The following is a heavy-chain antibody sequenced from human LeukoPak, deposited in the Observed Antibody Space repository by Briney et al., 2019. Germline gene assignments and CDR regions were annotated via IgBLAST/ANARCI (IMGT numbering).Heavy chain of an antibody. Sequence: ASVKVSCKASGYTFTSYYMHWVRQAPGQGLEWMGWISAYNGNTNYAQKLQGRVTMTTDTSTSTAYMELRSLRSDDTAVYYCASSIGVRGVIIVLDYWGQGTLVTVSS. J-gene: IGHJ4*02. CDR3: ASSIGVRGVIIVLDY. CDR1: GYTFTSYY. D-gene: IGHD3-10*01. CDR2: ISAYNGNT. V-gene: IGHV1-18*04.